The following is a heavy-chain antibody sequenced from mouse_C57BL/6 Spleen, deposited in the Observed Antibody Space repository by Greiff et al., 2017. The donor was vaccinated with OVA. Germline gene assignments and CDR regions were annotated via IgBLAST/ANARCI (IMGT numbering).Heavy chain of an antibody. J-gene: IGHJ2*01. CDR1: GFTFSDYG. CDR2: ISRGSSTI. Sequence: EVMLVESGGGLVKPGGSLKLSCAASGFTFSDYGMHWVRQAPEKGLEWVAYISRGSSTIYYADTVTGQFTITRDNAKNTLFLQMTSLKSEDTAMYYCARQPRITTGFDYWGKGTTLTVSS. CDR3: ARQPRITTGFDY. V-gene: IGHV5-17*01. D-gene: IGHD1-1*01.